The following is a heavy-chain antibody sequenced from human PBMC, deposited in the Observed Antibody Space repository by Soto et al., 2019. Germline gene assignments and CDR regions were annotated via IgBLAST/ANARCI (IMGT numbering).Heavy chain of an antibody. Sequence: WGSLRLSCAASGLTFSSYAMGWVRQGPGKGLEWVAVVSIGGSTHYADSVRGRFTISRDNSKNTLSLQMNSLTAEDTAVYFCAKRRGAGGHFDYWGKGALVTVSS. D-gene: IGHD2-15*01. V-gene: IGHV3-23*01. CDR1: GLTFSSYA. CDR2: VSIGGST. J-gene: IGHJ4*02. CDR3: AKRRGAGGHFDY.